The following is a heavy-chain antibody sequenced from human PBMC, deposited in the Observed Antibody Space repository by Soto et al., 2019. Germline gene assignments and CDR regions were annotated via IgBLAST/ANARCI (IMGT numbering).Heavy chain of an antibody. V-gene: IGHV1-18*01. Sequence: QVQLVQSGAEVKKPGASVKVSCKASGYTFTSYVISWVRQAPGQGREWMGWFSAYNGNTKYPQKLHGRVTMTTDTSTRTAYMELRSLRSDDTAVYYCARDIGDYDILTGLGRYRANFDYWGQGTLVTVSS. D-gene: IGHD3-9*01. CDR2: FSAYNGNT. J-gene: IGHJ4*02. CDR3: ARDIGDYDILTGLGRYRANFDY. CDR1: GYTFTSYV.